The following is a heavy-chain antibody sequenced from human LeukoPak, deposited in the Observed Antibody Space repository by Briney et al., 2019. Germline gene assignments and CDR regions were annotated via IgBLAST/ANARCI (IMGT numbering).Heavy chain of an antibody. CDR2: INPSGGST. D-gene: IGHD4-17*01. Sequence: GASVKVSCKASGYTFTNYYMHWVRQAPGQGLEWMGIINPSGGSTSYAQKFQGRVTMTRDTSTSTVYMELSSLRSEDTAVYYCASGYYGDYIINYYYGMDVWGQGTTVTVSS. J-gene: IGHJ6*02. V-gene: IGHV1-46*01. CDR1: GYTFTNYY. CDR3: ASGYYGDYIINYYYGMDV.